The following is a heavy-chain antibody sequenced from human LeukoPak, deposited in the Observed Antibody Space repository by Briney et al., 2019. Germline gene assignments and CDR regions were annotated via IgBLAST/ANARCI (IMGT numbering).Heavy chain of an antibody. CDR2: IYYSGST. D-gene: IGHD2-2*01. J-gene: IGHJ3*02. CDR1: GGSISSSSYY. CDR3: ARTRVGDDAFDI. Sequence: PSETLSLTCTVSGGSISSSSYYWGWIRQPPGKGLEWIGSIYYSGSTYYNPSLKSRVTISVDTSKNQFSLKLSSVTAADTAVYYCARTRVGDDAFDIWGQGTMDTVSS. V-gene: IGHV4-39*01.